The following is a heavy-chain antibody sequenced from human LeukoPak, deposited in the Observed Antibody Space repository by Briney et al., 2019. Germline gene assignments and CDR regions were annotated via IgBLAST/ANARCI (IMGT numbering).Heavy chain of an antibody. D-gene: IGHD3-22*01. Sequence: SVKVSCKASGGTFSSYDISWVRQAPGQGLEWMGGIIPIFGTANYAQKFQGRVTITTDESTSTAYMELSSLRSEDTAVYYCARDGSGYYSDAFDIWGQGTMVTVSS. CDR3: ARDGSGYYSDAFDI. J-gene: IGHJ3*02. CDR1: GGTFSSYD. V-gene: IGHV1-69*05. CDR2: IIPIFGTA.